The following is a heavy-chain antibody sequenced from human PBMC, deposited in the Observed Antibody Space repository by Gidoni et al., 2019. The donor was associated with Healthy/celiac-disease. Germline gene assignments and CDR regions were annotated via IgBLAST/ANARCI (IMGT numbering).Heavy chain of an antibody. CDR3: AREGYCSGGSCYSLYY. D-gene: IGHD2-15*01. CDR2: FIPILGIA. J-gene: IGHJ4*02. V-gene: IGHV1-69*09. CDR1: GGTFSSYA. Sequence: QVQLVQSGAEVKTPGSSVKVSCKASGGTFSSYAISWVRQAPGQGLGWMGRFIPILGIANYAQKFQGRVTITADKSTSTAYMELSSLRSEDTAVYYCAREGYCSGGSCYSLYYWGQGTLVTVSS.